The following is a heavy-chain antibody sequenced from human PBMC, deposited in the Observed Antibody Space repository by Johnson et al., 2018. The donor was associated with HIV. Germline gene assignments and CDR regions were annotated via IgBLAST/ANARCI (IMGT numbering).Heavy chain of an antibody. V-gene: IGHV3-30*03. CDR3: ARQRDYYDSSGYWVDTFDI. CDR2: ISYDGSNK. CDR1: GFSFSSYG. D-gene: IGHD3-22*01. Sequence: QVQLVESGGGVVQPGRSLRLSCAASGFSFSSYGMHWVRQAPGKGLEWVAVISYDGSNKYYADSVKGRFTISRDNAKDTLHLQMNSLGVEDTAVYYCARQRDYYDSSGYWVDTFDIWGQGTGVTVA. J-gene: IGHJ3*02.